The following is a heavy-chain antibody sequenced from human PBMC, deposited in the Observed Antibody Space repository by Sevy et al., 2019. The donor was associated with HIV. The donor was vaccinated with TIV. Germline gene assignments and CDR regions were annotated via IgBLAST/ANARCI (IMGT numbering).Heavy chain of an antibody. D-gene: IGHD6-25*01. J-gene: IGHJ4*02. CDR1: GFTFDYYW. V-gene: IGHV3-7*01. CDR2: IKDDGSEK. CDR3: ARALAAAASY. Sequence: GGSLRLSCAASGFTFDYYWMNWVRQAPGKGLEWVANIKDDGSEKHYVDSVKGRFTISRDNAKNSMHLQMNSLRAEDTAVYYCARALAAAASYWGQGTLVTVSS.